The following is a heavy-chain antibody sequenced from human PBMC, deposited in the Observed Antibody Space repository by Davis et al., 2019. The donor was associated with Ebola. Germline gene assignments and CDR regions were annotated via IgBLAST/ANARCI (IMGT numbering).Heavy chain of an antibody. CDR2: ISYDGSNK. J-gene: IGHJ5*02. Sequence: GGSLRLSCAASGFTFSSYAMHWVRQAPGKGLEWVAVISYDGSNKYYADSVKGRFTISRDNSENTLYLQMNSLRAEDTAVYYCARTTGTTSGWFDPWGQGTLVTVSS. CDR3: ARTTGTTSGWFDP. D-gene: IGHD1-1*01. CDR1: GFTFSSYA. V-gene: IGHV3-30-3*01.